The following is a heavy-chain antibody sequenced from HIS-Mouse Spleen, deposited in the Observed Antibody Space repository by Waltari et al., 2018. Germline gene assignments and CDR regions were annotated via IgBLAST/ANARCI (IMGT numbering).Heavy chain of an antibody. J-gene: IGHJ4*02. Sequence: QLQLVQSGAEVKKRGASVKVSGRVSGYTSTSYDINWVRQATGQGLEWMGWMNPNSGNTGYAQKFQDRVTMTRNTSISTAYMELSSLRSEDTAVYYCAARFGESHFDYWGQGTLVTVSS. CDR1: GYTSTSYD. D-gene: IGHD3-10*01. CDR2: MNPNSGNT. CDR3: AARFGESHFDY. V-gene: IGHV1-8*01.